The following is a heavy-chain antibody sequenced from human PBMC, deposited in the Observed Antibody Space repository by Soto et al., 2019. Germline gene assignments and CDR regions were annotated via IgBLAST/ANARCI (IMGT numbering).Heavy chain of an antibody. CDR2: ISYDGSNT. CDR3: ARDQGRSITCQLDY. J-gene: IGHJ4*02. V-gene: IGHV3-30-3*01. Sequence: HPGGSLRLSCAVSGFTFSTYAMHWVRQAPGKGLEWVAVISYDGSNTYYADSVKGRFTISRDNMLYLQMNSLRAEDTAVYYCARDQGRSITCQLDYWGQGTLVTV. D-gene: IGHD2-2*01. CDR1: GFTFSTYA.